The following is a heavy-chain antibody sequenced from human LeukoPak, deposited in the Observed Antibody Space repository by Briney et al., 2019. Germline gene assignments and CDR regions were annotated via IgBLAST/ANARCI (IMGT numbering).Heavy chain of an antibody. J-gene: IGHJ5*02. Sequence: QPGRSLRLSCTASGFTFNNYWMHWVRQAPGKGPVWVSRINTDGSSTSYADSVKGRFTISRDNAKNTLYLQMNSLRAEDTAVYYCARALAVTGTGGFDPWGQGTLVTVSS. CDR2: INTDGSST. D-gene: IGHD6-19*01. V-gene: IGHV3-74*01. CDR1: GFTFNNYW. CDR3: ARALAVTGTGGFDP.